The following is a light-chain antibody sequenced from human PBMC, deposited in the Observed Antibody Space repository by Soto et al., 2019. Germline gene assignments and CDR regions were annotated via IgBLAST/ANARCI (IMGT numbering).Light chain of an antibody. J-gene: IGKJ2*01. CDR1: QNINIF. V-gene: IGKV1-39*01. Sequence: DIHLTQSPSSLSASVRDRVTITCRASQNINIFLNWYQQKPGEAPELLIYAASTLQSGVPSRFSGSGSGTDFTLTISSLQPEDFATYYCQQSSTIPYTFGQGTKVDIK. CDR3: QQSSTIPYT. CDR2: AAS.